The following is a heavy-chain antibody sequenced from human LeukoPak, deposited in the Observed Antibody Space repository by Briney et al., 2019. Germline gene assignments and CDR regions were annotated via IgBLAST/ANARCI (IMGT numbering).Heavy chain of an antibody. CDR2: ISSSGSTI. D-gene: IGHD3-22*01. Sequence: PGGSLRLSCAASGFTFSDYHMSWIRQAPGKGLEWVSYISSSGSTIYYADSVKGRFTISRDNAKNSLYLQMNSLRAEDTAVYYCARDPRGSLVRYYYDSSGYSDYRGQGTLVTVSS. CDR1: GFTFSDYH. CDR3: ARDPRGSLVRYYYDSSGYSDY. J-gene: IGHJ4*02. V-gene: IGHV3-11*01.